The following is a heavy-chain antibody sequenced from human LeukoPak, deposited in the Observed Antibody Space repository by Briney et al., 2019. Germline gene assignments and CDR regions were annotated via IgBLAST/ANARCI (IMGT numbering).Heavy chain of an antibody. CDR2: IHYSGNT. D-gene: IGHD3-22*01. V-gene: IGHV4-39*01. Sequence: KPSETLSLTCTVSGGSISSSSNYWGWIRQPPGKGLEWIGSIHYSGNTYYNPSLKSRVTISVDTSKNQFSLKLSSVTAADTAVYYCARPTFASYSSGYHYWGQGTLVTVSS. CDR3: ARPTFASYSSGYHY. CDR1: GGSISSSSNY. J-gene: IGHJ4*02.